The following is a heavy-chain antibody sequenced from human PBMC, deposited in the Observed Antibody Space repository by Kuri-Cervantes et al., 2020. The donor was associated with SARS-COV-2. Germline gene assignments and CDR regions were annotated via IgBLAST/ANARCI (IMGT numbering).Heavy chain of an antibody. CDR3: AKAGKRIPEAGTTSPFDS. V-gene: IGHV3-23*01. J-gene: IGHJ4*02. CDR1: GFTFSSYA. Sequence: GESLKISCAASGFTFSSYAMHWVRQAPGKGLEWVSALTGGGNAYFADFVKGRFAVSRDTSRNILYLQMDSLRADDTAVYFCAKAGKRIPEAGTTSPFDSWGQGTLVTVSS. D-gene: IGHD6-19*01. CDR2: LTGGGNA.